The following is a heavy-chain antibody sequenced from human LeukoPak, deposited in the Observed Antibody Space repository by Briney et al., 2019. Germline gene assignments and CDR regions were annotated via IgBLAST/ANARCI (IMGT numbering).Heavy chain of an antibody. CDR1: GGSFSGYY. J-gene: IGHJ6*03. D-gene: IGHD5-18*01. Sequence: PSETLSLPCAVYGGSFSGYYWSWIRQPPGKGLEWIGEINHSGSTNYNPSPKSRVTISVDTSKNQFSLKLSSVTAADTAVYYCARGRRIQLWSRPDYYMDVWGKGTTVTVSS. CDR3: ARGRRIQLWSRPDYYMDV. CDR2: INHSGST. V-gene: IGHV4-34*01.